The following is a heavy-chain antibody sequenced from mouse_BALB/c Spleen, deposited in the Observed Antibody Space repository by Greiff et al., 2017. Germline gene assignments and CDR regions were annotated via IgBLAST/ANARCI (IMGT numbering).Heavy chain of an antibody. CDR2: ISYSGST. J-gene: IGHJ3*01. CDR1: GYSITSDYA. D-gene: IGHD2-4*01. CDR3: ARSGDYDDWFAY. Sequence: EVMLVESGPGLVKPSQSLSLTCTVTGYSITSDYAWNWIRQFPGNKLEWMGYISYSGSTSYNPSLKSRISITRDTSKNQFFLQLNSVTTEDTATYYCARSGDYDDWFAYWGQGTLVTVSA. V-gene: IGHV3-2*02.